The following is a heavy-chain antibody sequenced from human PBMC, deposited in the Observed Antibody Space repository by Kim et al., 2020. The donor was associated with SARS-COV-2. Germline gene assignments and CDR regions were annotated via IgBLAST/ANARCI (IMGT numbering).Heavy chain of an antibody. V-gene: IGHV3-53*01. J-gene: IGHJ6*01. Sequence: GGSLRLSCETSGLSVSSNYMSWVRQAPGKGLEWVSVIYSGGDTYYADSVKGRFTFSRDTSNNTLSLQMNRLRAGDTAIYYCVRARQRTAGFPYFYSCMD. CDR1: GLSVSSNY. CDR2: IYSGGDT. D-gene: IGHD1-1*01. CDR3: VRARQRTAGFPYFYSCMD.